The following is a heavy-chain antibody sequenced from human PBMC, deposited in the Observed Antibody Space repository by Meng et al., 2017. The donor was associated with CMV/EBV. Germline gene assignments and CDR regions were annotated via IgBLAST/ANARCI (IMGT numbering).Heavy chain of an antibody. Sequence: SETLSLTCTVSGGSISSYYWSWIRQPPGKGLEWIGYIYYSGSTNYNPPLKSRVTISVDTSKNQFSLKLSSVTAADTAVYYCARDSLMDYYGSGKSYYYYGMDVWGQGTTVTVSS. V-gene: IGHV4-59*01. CDR1: GGSISSYY. CDR2: IYYSGST. D-gene: IGHD3-10*01. CDR3: ARDSLMDYYGSGKSYYYYGMDV. J-gene: IGHJ6*02.